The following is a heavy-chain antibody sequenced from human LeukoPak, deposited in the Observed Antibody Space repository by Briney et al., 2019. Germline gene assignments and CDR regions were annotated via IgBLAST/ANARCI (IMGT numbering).Heavy chain of an antibody. Sequence: GGSLRLSCGGSGFTFSSYATSWVRQAPGKGLEWVSAISGSGTDTFYANSVKGRLTTSRANPKNTLYLQMNSLRAEDTAVYYCAKGGGSSCYSPSDYWGQGTLVTVSS. CDR3: AKGGGSSCYSPSDY. J-gene: IGHJ4*02. CDR1: GFTFSSYA. D-gene: IGHD2-15*01. CDR2: ISGSGTDT. V-gene: IGHV3-23*01.